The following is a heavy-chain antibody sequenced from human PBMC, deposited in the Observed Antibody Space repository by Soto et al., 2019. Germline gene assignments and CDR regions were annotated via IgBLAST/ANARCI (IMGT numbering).Heavy chain of an antibody. CDR3: ATFGDSDAFDI. J-gene: IGHJ3*02. CDR2: IYYSGST. D-gene: IGHD4-17*01. Sequence: QLQLQESVPGLVKPSETLSLTCTVSGGSISSSSYYWGWIRQPPGKGLEWIGSIYYSGSTYYNQSLKSRVTLPLVTSKNQFFLKLSFVTAADTAVYYCATFGDSDAFDIWGQWTMVTVSS. V-gene: IGHV4-39*01. CDR1: GGSISSSSYY.